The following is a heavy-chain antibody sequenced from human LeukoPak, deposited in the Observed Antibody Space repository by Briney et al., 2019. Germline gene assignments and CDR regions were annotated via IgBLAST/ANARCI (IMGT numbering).Heavy chain of an antibody. CDR3: AREVIVAGG. Sequence: ASVKVSCKASGYTFTNYAINWVRQAPGQGLEWMGWINTNTGIPIYAQGFTGRFVFSLDTSVSTAYLQINSLKAEDTAVYYCAREVIVAGGWGQGTLVTVSS. J-gene: IGHJ4*02. V-gene: IGHV7-4-1*02. CDR2: INTNTGIP. D-gene: IGHD2/OR15-2a*01. CDR1: GYTFTNYA.